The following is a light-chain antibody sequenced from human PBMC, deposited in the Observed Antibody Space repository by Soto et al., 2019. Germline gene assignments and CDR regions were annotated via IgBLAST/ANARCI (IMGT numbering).Light chain of an antibody. J-gene: IGKJ1*01. CDR2: GAS. CDR3: QQYNNWPRT. V-gene: IGKV3-15*01. Sequence: EIVMTQSPATLSVSPGERATLSCRASPSVSSNLAWYQQKPVQAPRLLIYGASTRAAGIPVRFSGSGSGTEFTHTISSLQSEDFAVYYCQQYNNWPRTFGQGAKVDIK. CDR1: PSVSSN.